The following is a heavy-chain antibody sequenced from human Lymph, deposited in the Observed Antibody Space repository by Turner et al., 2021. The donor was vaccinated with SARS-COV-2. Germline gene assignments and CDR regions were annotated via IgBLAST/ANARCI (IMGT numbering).Heavy chain of an antibody. CDR2: ISGDGGGT. Sequence: GESGGGVLQPAGSLRLSCAASGFTSDDSAMHWVRQAPGKGLEWVSLISGDGGGTYYADSVKGRFTISRDNSKNSLSLQMNSLRAEDTALYYCAKDPGYCSGGSCYSRTYFDFWGQGTLVTVSA. J-gene: IGHJ4*02. V-gene: IGHV3-43*02. CDR3: AKDPGYCSGGSCYSRTYFDF. CDR1: GFTSDDSA. D-gene: IGHD2-15*01.